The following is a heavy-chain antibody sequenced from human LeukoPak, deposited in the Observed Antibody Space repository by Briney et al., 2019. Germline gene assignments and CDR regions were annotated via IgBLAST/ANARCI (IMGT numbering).Heavy chain of an antibody. D-gene: IGHD7-27*01. CDR1: GYTFTSDG. V-gene: IGHV1-18*01. CDR3: ARGLTGEWDYYYYMDV. J-gene: IGHJ6*03. Sequence: ASVKVSCKASGYTFTSDGISWVRQAPGQGLEWMGWITAYTGNTNYAQKLQGRVTMTTDTSTRAAHMELRGLRSDDTAVYYCARGLTGEWDYYYYMDVWGKGTTVTVSS. CDR2: ITAYTGNT.